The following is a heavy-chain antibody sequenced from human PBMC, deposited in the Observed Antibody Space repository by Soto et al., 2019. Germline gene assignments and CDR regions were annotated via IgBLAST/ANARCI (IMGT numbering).Heavy chain of an antibody. CDR1: GFTFSSYG. V-gene: IGHV3-30*18. J-gene: IGHJ6*02. Sequence: GGSLSLSCAASGFTFSSYGMHWVRQAPGKGLEWVAVISYDGSNKYYADSVKGRFTISRDNSKNTLYLQMNSLRAEDTAVYYCAKYEFGESPGSGMDVWGQGTTVTVSS. CDR2: ISYDGSNK. D-gene: IGHD3-10*01. CDR3: AKYEFGESPGSGMDV.